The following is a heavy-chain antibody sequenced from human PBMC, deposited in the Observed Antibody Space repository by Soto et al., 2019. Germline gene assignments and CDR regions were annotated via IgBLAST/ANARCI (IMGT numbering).Heavy chain of an antibody. J-gene: IGHJ6*02. Sequence: SETLSLTCAVYGGSFSGYYWSWIRQPPGKGLEWIGEINHSGSTNYNPSLKSRVTISVDTSKNQFSLKLSSVTAADTAVYYCARGSGSGWYGNYYYGMDVWGQGTTVTVSS. V-gene: IGHV4-34*01. CDR2: INHSGST. CDR1: GGSFSGYY. CDR3: ARGSGSGWYGNYYYGMDV. D-gene: IGHD6-19*01.